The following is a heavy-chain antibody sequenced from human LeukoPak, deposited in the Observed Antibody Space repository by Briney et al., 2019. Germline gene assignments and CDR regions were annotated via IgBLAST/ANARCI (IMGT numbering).Heavy chain of an antibody. Sequence: PGGSLRLSCVASGFIFSTHAMSWVRLAPGRGLEWVSTISDSGGSTYYTESVKGRFTISRDNSMSTLSLQMKSLRVEDTAVYYCAKDGQLLSSAYYFDYWGQGTLVTVSS. J-gene: IGHJ4*02. V-gene: IGHV3-23*01. CDR3: AKDGQLLSSAYYFDY. CDR2: ISDSGGST. CDR1: GFIFSTHA. D-gene: IGHD2-2*01.